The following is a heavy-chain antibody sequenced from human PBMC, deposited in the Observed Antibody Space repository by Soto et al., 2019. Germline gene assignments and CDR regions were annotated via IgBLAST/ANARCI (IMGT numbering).Heavy chain of an antibody. D-gene: IGHD1-26*01. CDR1: GFSLSTNGMC. CDR2: IDWDDDK. V-gene: IGHV2-70*11. J-gene: IGHJ6*02. Sequence: SGPTLVNPTQTLTLTCTFSGFSLSTNGMCVSWIRQPPGKALEWLARIDWDDDKYYTTSLKTRLTISKDTSKNQVVLTMTNMDPVDTASFYVGRIFTKGGGPTLGMGVWGQGTPATVSS. CDR3: GRIFTKGGGPTLGMGV.